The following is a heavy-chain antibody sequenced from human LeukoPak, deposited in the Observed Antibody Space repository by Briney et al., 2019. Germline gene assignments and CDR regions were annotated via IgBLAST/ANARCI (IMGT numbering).Heavy chain of an antibody. CDR2: IYYSGST. Sequence: SETLSLTRTVSGGSISSYYWSWIRQPPGKGLEWIGYIYYSGSTNYNPSLKSRVTISVDTSKNQFSPKLSSVTAADTAVYYCARVAEYCSSTSCYYYYYYMDVWGKGTTVTVSS. D-gene: IGHD2-2*01. J-gene: IGHJ6*03. CDR1: GGSISSYY. V-gene: IGHV4-59*01. CDR3: ARVAEYCSSTSCYYYYYYMDV.